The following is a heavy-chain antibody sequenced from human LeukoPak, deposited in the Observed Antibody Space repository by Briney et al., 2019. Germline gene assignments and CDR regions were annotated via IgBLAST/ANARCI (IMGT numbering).Heavy chain of an antibody. J-gene: IGHJ3*02. CDR1: GGSFSGYY. V-gene: IGHV4-34*01. CDR3: ARGSSMIVGDAFDI. Sequence: SETLSLTCAVYGGSFSGYYWSWIRQPPGKGLEWIGEINHSGSTNYNPSLKSRVTISVDTSKNQFSLKLSSVTAADTAVYYCARGSSMIVGDAFDIWGQGTMVTVSS. D-gene: IGHD3-22*01. CDR2: INHSGST.